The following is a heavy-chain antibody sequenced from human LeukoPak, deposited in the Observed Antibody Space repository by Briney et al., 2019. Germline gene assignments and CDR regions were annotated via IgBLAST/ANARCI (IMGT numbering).Heavy chain of an antibody. CDR2: IYYSGST. D-gene: IGHD4-23*01. Sequence: SETLSLTCTVSGGSISSYYWSWIRQPPGKGLEWIGYIYYSGSTNYNPSLKSRVTISVDTSKNQFSLKLSSVTAADTAVYYCARDRYGGNSNYYYYYMDVWGKGTTVTVSS. V-gene: IGHV4-59*01. CDR3: ARDRYGGNSNYYYYYMDV. CDR1: GGSISSYY. J-gene: IGHJ6*03.